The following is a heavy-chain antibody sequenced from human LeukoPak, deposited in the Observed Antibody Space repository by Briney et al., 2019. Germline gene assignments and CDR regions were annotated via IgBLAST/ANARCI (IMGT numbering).Heavy chain of an antibody. CDR1: GFTLSRYG. V-gene: IGHV3-30*02. CDR2: ISDSGGDK. Sequence: GGPLRLSCAASGFTLSRYGFHWVRQAPGKGLEWVAFISDSGGDKWFGDSVKGRFTISRDKSKNTVNLQMSSLRVEDTAVYYCARDGGSESYALDYWGQETLVTVST. CDR3: ARDGGSESYALDY. D-gene: IGHD3-10*01. J-gene: IGHJ4*02.